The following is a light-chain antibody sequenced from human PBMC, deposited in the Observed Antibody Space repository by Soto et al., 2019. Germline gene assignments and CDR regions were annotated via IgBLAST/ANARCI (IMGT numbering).Light chain of an antibody. CDR3: QQYGTSPRLT. CDR2: GAS. V-gene: IGKV3-20*01. J-gene: IGKJ4*01. Sequence: EIVLTQSPGTLSLSPGERATLSCRASQSVSSSSFAWYQQKPGQAPRLLIYGASSRATGIPDRFSGSGSGTDFTLTISRLEPEDFAVYYCQQYGTSPRLTFGGGTKVEIK. CDR1: QSVSSSS.